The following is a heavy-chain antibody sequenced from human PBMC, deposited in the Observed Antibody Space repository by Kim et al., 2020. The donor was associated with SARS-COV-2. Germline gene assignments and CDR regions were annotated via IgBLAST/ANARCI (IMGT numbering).Heavy chain of an antibody. Sequence: GGSLRLSCAASGFTFSTFWMHWVRQAPGKGLVWVSRINGDGSSLTSADSVKGRFTISRDNAKNTLYLQMNSLRVEDTAVYYCAKYSADHEVHVDVWGQGATVIVSS. CDR3: AKYSADHEVHVDV. CDR1: GFTFSTFW. V-gene: IGHV3-74*01. CDR2: INGDGSSL. J-gene: IGHJ6*02. D-gene: IGHD1-26*01.